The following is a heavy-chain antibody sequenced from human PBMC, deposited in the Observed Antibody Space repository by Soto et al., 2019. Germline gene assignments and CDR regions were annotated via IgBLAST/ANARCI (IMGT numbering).Heavy chain of an antibody. Sequence: SVKVSCKASGDTFNNYVVNWVRQAPGQGLEWLGGILPIFATANYAQKSQGRVTITADKSTSTAYMELTSLRSEDTAVYYCAGRCDSTTCLGHFDYWGQGTLVTVSS. V-gene: IGHV1-69*06. CDR1: GDTFNNYV. CDR3: AGRCDSTTCLGHFDY. J-gene: IGHJ4*02. CDR2: ILPIFATA. D-gene: IGHD2-2*01.